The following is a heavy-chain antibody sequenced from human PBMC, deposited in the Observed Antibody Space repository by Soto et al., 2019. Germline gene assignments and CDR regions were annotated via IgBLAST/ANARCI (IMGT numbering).Heavy chain of an antibody. CDR3: ARDTETLGPRANDALDI. CDR1: GYTFSAYT. V-gene: IGHV1-3*01. CDR2: INAGSGNT. Sequence: QAQLVQSGAEMKKPGASVKVSCKATGYTFSAYTMNWVRQAPGQSLEWRGWINAGSGNTKYSQNFQGGVSITRDTSASTVYMELTGLTSEDTAVYYCARDTETLGPRANDALDIWGQGTMVTVSS. D-gene: IGHD3-3*02. J-gene: IGHJ3*02.